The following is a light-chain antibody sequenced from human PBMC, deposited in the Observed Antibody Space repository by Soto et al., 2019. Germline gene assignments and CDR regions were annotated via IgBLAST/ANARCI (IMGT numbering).Light chain of an antibody. V-gene: IGKV1-5*03. CDR2: KAS. CDR3: QEYNSNLRT. CDR1: QTISTW. Sequence: DIQMTQSPSTLSTSVGDRVTITCRASQTISTWLAWYQQKPGKAPRLLIYKASSLESGVPSRFSGSGSGTEFTLTISSLQPDDFATYYCQEYNSNLRTFGQGTKVEMK. J-gene: IGKJ1*01.